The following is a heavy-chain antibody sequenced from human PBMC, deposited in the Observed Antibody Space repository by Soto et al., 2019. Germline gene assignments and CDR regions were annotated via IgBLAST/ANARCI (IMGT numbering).Heavy chain of an antibody. D-gene: IGHD1-26*01. Sequence: ASVKVSCKASGGTFTGYYMHWVRQAPGQGLEWMGWINPNSGGTNYAQKFQGWVTMTRDTSISTAYMELSRLRSDDTAVYYCARGLYSGSYFYYYYGMDVWGQGTTVTVSS. J-gene: IGHJ6*02. V-gene: IGHV1-2*04. CDR1: GGTFTGYY. CDR3: ARGLYSGSYFYYYYGMDV. CDR2: INPNSGGT.